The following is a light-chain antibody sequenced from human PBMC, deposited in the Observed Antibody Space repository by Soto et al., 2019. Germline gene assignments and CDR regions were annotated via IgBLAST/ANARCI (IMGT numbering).Light chain of an antibody. Sequence: QSVLTQPASVSGSPGQSITISCTGTSGDVGGYDYVSWYQQHPAKAPKLIIFEVSSRPSGIPDRIFASKSGNTASLTVSGLQADDEANYYCSSFKGTNSFVFGTGTKLTVL. V-gene: IGLV2-14*01. CDR3: SSFKGTNSFV. CDR2: EVS. J-gene: IGLJ1*01. CDR1: SGDVGGYDY.